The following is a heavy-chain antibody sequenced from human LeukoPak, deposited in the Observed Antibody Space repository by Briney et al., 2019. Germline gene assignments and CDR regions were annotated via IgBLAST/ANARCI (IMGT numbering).Heavy chain of an antibody. D-gene: IGHD6-13*01. CDR3: ARQFRGSSSWYPYYYYMDV. Sequence: GESLKISCKTSGYNFTTYWIGWVRQMPGKGLEWMGIIYPGDSDTRYSPSFQGQVTISADKSITTAYLHWNSLKASDTAMYYCARQFRGSSSWYPYYYYMDVWGKGTTVTVSS. CDR2: IYPGDSDT. CDR1: GYNFTTYW. J-gene: IGHJ6*03. V-gene: IGHV5-51*01.